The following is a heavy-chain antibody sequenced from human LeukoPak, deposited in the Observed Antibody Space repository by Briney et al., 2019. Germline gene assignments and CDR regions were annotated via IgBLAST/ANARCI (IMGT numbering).Heavy chain of an antibody. J-gene: IGHJ6*02. CDR1: GFTFSSYW. Sequence: GGSLRLSCAASGFTFSSYWMNWARQAPGKGLEWVVSINHNGNVNYYVDSVKGRFTISKDNAKNSLYLQMSNLRAEDTAVYFCARGGGLDVWGQGATVTVSS. CDR3: ARGGGLDV. V-gene: IGHV3-7*03. D-gene: IGHD3-16*01. CDR2: INHNGNVN.